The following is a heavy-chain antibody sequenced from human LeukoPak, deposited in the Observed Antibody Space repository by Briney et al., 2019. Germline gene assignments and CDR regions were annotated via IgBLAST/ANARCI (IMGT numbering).Heavy chain of an antibody. V-gene: IGHV1-69*04. Sequence: GASVKVSCKASGGTFSSYAISWVRQAPGQGLEWMGRIIPILGIANYAQKFQDRVTMTRDTSTSTVYMELSSLRSEDTAVYYCARRGSYYYYYMDVWGKGTTVTVSS. J-gene: IGHJ6*03. D-gene: IGHD3-16*01. CDR3: ARRGSYYYYYMDV. CDR2: IIPILGIA. CDR1: GGTFSSYA.